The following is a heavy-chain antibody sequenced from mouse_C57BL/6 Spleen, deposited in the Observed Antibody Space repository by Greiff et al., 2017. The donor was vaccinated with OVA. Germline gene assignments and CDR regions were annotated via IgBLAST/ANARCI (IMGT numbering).Heavy chain of an antibody. CDR2: IDPSDSYT. CDR1: GYTFTSYW. J-gene: IGHJ1*03. D-gene: IGHD1-1*01. CDR3: ARSRITTVGATDWYFDV. V-gene: IGHV1-59*01. Sequence: VQLQQPGAELVRPGTSVKLSCKASGYTFTSYWMHWVKQRPGQGLEWIGVIDPSDSYTNYNQKFKGKATLTVDTSSSTAYMQLSSLTSEDSAVYYCARSRITTVGATDWYFDVGGTGTTGTVSS.